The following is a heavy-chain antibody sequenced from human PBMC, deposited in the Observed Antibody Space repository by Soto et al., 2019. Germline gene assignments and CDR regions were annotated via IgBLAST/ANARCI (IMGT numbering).Heavy chain of an antibody. Sequence: PGGSLRLSCAASGFTFSSYAMSWVRQAPGKGLEWVSAISGSGGSTYYADSVKGRFTISRDNSKNTLYLQMNSLRAEDTAVSYCAIKSMYYVLSGSAYWGQGTLVTVSS. J-gene: IGHJ4*02. V-gene: IGHV3-23*01. CDR3: AIKSMYYVLSGSAY. CDR2: ISGSGGST. D-gene: IGHD3-3*01. CDR1: GFTFSSYA.